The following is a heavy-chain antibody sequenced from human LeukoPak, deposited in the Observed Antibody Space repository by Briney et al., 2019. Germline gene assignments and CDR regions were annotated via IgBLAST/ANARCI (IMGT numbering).Heavy chain of an antibody. J-gene: IGHJ4*02. V-gene: IGHV1-2*02. Sequence: ASVKVSCKASGYSFTGYYIHWLRQAPGQGLEWMGWINPNSGGTKYAQKFQGRVTMTRDTSITTVYMEISRLTSDDTALFYCAVAPGDYWGQGTLVTVSS. CDR2: INPNSGGT. CDR3: AVAPGDY. CDR1: GYSFTGYY. D-gene: IGHD2-21*01.